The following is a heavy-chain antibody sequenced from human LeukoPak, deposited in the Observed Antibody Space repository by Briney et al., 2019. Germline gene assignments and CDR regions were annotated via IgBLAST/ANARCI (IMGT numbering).Heavy chain of an antibody. D-gene: IGHD5-18*01. CDR2: IYHSGST. V-gene: IGHV4-38-2*02. CDR3: ARDPDTAMAQSDY. Sequence: SETLSLTCTVSGYSIGSDYYWGWIRQPPGKGLEWIGSIYHSGSTYYNPSLKSRVTISIDTSKNQFSLKLSSVTATDAAVYFCARDPDTAMAQSDYWGQGTLVTVSS. J-gene: IGHJ4*02. CDR1: GYSIGSDYY.